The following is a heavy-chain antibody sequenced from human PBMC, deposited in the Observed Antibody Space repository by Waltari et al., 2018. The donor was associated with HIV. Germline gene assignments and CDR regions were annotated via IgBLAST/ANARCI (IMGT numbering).Heavy chain of an antibody. D-gene: IGHD6-19*01. CDR1: GGSISSSSYY. CDR3: ARRLSAVAAPYYFDY. Sequence: QLQLQESGPGLVKPSETLSLTCTVSGGSISSSSYYWGWIRQPPGKGLEWIGSIYYSGSTYYNPSLKSRVTISVDTSKNQFSLKLSSVTAADTAVYYCARRLSAVAAPYYFDYWGQGTLVTVSS. CDR2: IYYSGST. V-gene: IGHV4-39*01. J-gene: IGHJ4*02.